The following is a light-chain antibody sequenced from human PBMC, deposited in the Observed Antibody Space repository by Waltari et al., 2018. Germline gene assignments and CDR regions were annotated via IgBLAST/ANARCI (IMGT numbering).Light chain of an antibody. V-gene: IGLV2-11*01. CDR1: TNALGSYNY. J-gene: IGLJ3*02. CDR3: CSYAGSYTWV. Sequence: SALTQTRSVSGSPGQSVTIPCTGTTNALGSYNYVSWYQQHPGKAPKLIILDVTKRPSGVPDRLSGSKSGNTASLTISGLRAEDEAEYYCCSYAGSYTWVFGGGTKLTVV. CDR2: DVT.